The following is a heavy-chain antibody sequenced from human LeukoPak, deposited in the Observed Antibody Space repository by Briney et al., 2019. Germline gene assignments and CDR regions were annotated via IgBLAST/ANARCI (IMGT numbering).Heavy chain of an antibody. V-gene: IGHV5-51*01. Sequence: GESLKISCKGSGYSFTSYWIGWVRQMPGKGLEWMGIIYPGDSDTRYSPSFQGQVTISADKSISTAYLRWSSLKASDTAMYYCARRKGYCRGGSCYHFDYWGQGTLVTVSS. CDR2: IYPGDSDT. CDR1: GYSFTSYW. D-gene: IGHD2-15*01. J-gene: IGHJ4*02. CDR3: ARRKGYCRGGSCYHFDY.